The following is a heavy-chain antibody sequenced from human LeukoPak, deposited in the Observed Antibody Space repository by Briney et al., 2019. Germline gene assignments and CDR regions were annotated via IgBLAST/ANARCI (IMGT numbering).Heavy chain of an antibody. D-gene: IGHD4-11*01. Sequence: QPGGSLRLSCAASGFTFSSYEMNWVRQAPGKGLEWVSVIYSGGSTYYADSVKGRFTISRDNSKNTLYLQMNSLRAEDTAVYYCATDGMTTVTTVPYYYYMDVWGKGTTVTVSS. CDR1: GFTFSSYE. V-gene: IGHV3-66*02. J-gene: IGHJ6*03. CDR3: ATDGMTTVTTVPYYYYMDV. CDR2: IYSGGST.